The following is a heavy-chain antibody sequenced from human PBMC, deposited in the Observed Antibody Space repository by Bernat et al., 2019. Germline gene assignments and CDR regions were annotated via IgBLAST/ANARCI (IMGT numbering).Heavy chain of an antibody. CDR1: GYSFTSYW. D-gene: IGHD3-16*02. Sequence: EVQLVQSGAEVKKPGESLKISCKGSGYSFTSYWIGWVRQMPGKGLEWMGIIYPGDSDTRYIPSFQDQVTIAADKSISTAYLQWSSLKASDTAMYYCARPPGPTLHPGGHSVIYWYFDLWGRGTLVTVSS. J-gene: IGHJ2*01. CDR2: IYPGDSDT. V-gene: IGHV5-51*01. CDR3: ARPPGPTLHPGGHSVIYWYFDL.